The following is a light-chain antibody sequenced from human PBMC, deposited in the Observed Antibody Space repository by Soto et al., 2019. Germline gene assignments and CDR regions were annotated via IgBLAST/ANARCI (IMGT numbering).Light chain of an antibody. J-gene: IGKJ2*01. V-gene: IGKV3-15*01. CDR1: QSVSRN. Sequence: EVAMTQSPATLSMSPGEGATLSCRATQSVSRNLAWYQHKPGQAPRLLNYGASTRATGIPARLSGGWSGTEFALTLRSLQSEDFAIYYCQQYDKWYTFGQETKLELQ. CDR2: GAS. CDR3: QQYDKWYT.